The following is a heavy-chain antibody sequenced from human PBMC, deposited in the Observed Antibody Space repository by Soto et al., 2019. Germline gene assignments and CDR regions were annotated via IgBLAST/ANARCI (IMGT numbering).Heavy chain of an antibody. CDR2: VSPKSGNT. CDR1: GYIFFVYG. D-gene: IGHD1-1*01. CDR3: ARGRTVSSIGPLLV. J-gene: IGHJ1*01. V-gene: IGHV1-18*01. Sequence: QIQLVQSGAEGKKPGASVKVSCKASGYIFFVYGVGWVRQAPGQGLEWMGWVSPKSGNTDFARKVQGRVTMTADTSTNTAYLELRGLRSDDTAVYYCARGRTVSSIGPLLVWGQGTLVSVSS.